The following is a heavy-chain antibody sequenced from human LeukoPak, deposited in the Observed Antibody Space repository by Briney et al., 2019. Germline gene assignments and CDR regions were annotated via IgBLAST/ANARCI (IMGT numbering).Heavy chain of an antibody. D-gene: IGHD4-23*01. CDR1: GASMSNYY. Sequence: PSETLSLTCTVSGASMSNYYWSWIRQPPGKGLEWIGYIYYSGSTNYNPSLKSRVTISINTSKNQFSLKLSSVTAADTATYYCARARVLRWLPTYFDYWGQGTLVTASS. CDR3: ARARVLRWLPTYFDY. V-gene: IGHV4-59*08. CDR2: IYYSGST. J-gene: IGHJ4*02.